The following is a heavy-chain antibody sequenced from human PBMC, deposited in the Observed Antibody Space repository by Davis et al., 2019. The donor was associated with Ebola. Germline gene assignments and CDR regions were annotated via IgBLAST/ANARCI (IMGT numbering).Heavy chain of an antibody. CDR2: MNPNSGNT. J-gene: IGHJ4*02. CDR1: GYTFTSYD. CDR3: ARGVLKVYAIPKYYFDY. V-gene: IGHV1-8*01. D-gene: IGHD2-8*01. Sequence: AASVKVSCKASGYTFTSYDINWVRQATGQGLEWMGWMNPNSGNTGYAQKFQGRVTMTRNTSINTAYMELSSLTSEDTAAYYCARGVLKVYAIPKYYFDYWGQGTLVTVSS.